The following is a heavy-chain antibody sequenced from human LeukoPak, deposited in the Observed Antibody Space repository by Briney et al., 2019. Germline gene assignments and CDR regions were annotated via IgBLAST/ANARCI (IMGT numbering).Heavy chain of an antibody. D-gene: IGHD1-26*01. CDR3: AREVGATRGLDP. Sequence: GGSLRLSCAASGFTVSSNYMSWVRQAPGKGLEWVSIIYSGGSTYYADSVTGRFTISRDTSKNTLYLQMNSLRAEDTAVYYCAREVGATRGLDPWGQGTLVTVSS. CDR1: GFTVSSNY. V-gene: IGHV3-53*01. J-gene: IGHJ5*02. CDR2: IYSGGST.